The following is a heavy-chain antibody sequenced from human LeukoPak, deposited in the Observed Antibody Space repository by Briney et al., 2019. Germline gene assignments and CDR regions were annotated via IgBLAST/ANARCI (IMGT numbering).Heavy chain of an antibody. V-gene: IGHV3-64*01. J-gene: IGHJ6*02. CDR3: ARDVGPTTYYYYGMVV. CDR2: ISSNGGST. Sequence: PGGSLRLSCAASGFTFSSYAMHWVRQAPGKGLEYVSAISSNGGSTYYAKSVKGRFTISRDNSKNTLYLQMGSLRAEDMVVYYCARDVGPTTYYYYGMVVWGQGTTVTVSS. CDR1: GFTFSSYA. D-gene: IGHD1-1*01.